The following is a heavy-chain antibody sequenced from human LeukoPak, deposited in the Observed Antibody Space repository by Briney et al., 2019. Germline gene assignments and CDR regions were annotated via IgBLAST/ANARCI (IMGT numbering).Heavy chain of an antibody. CDR2: IIPIFGTA. Sequence: SVKVSCKASGGTFGSYAISWVRQAPGQGLEWMGGIIPIFGTANYAQKFQGRVTITTDESTSTAYMELSSLRSEDTAVYYCARSSGYFNYDAFDIWGQGTMVTVSS. CDR1: GGTFGSYA. D-gene: IGHD3-22*01. J-gene: IGHJ3*02. V-gene: IGHV1-69*05. CDR3: ARSSGYFNYDAFDI.